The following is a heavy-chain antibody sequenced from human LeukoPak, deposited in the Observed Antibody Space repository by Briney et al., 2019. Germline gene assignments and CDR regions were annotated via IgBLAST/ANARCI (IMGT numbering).Heavy chain of an antibody. V-gene: IGHV4-4*07. Sequence: PSETLSLTCTVSGGSISSYYWSWIRQPAGKGLEWIGRIYTSGSTNYNPSLKSRVTISVDTSKNQFSLKLSSVTAADTAVYYCARGLGRESSDYDILTGSGNNWFDPWGQGTLVTVSS. CDR1: GGSISSYY. J-gene: IGHJ5*02. CDR2: IYTSGST. D-gene: IGHD3-9*01. CDR3: ARGLGRESSDYDILTGSGNNWFDP.